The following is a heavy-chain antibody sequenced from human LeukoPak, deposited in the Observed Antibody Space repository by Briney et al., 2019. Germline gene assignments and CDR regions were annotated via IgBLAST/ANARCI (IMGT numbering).Heavy chain of an antibody. Sequence: GGSLRLSCAASGFTFSSHEMNWVRQAPGKGLEWVSYISSSGSTIYYADSVKGRFTISRDNAKNSLYLQMNSLRAEDTAVYYCARLGGYDFWSGYKKGSFDYWGQGTLVTVSS. D-gene: IGHD3-3*01. J-gene: IGHJ4*02. CDR2: ISSSGSTI. CDR1: GFTFSSHE. V-gene: IGHV3-48*03. CDR3: ARLGGYDFWSGYKKGSFDY.